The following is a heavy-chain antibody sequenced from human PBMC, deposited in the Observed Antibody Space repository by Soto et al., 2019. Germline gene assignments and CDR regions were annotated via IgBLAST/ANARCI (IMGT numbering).Heavy chain of an antibody. D-gene: IGHD2-2*01. CDR2: INAGNGNT. CDR1: GYTFSTYA. J-gene: IGHJ5*02. Sequence: GASVKVSCKASGYTFSTYAVHWVRQVPGQGLEWMGWINAGNGNTKYSQKFQGRVTITRDTSASTAYMHLSSLKSEDTAVYYCARVPARSYCTTTTCYNWFDPWGQGTQVTVSS. V-gene: IGHV1-3*01. CDR3: ARVPARSYCTTTTCYNWFDP.